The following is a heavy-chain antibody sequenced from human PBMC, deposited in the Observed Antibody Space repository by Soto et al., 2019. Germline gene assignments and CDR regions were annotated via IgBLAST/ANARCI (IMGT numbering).Heavy chain of an antibody. CDR3: ARVKQNSGGAGDPLDL. CDR1: GFTFGVYR. CDR2: IKSYGSST. D-gene: IGHD2-15*01. Sequence: GGSLRLSCAASGFTFGVYRFHWVRQVPGKGLLWVSYIKSYGSSTDYADSVKGRFTISTDSAKNTLYLQMSSLRAEDTAVYYCARVKQNSGGAGDPLDLWGQGTLVTVSS. J-gene: IGHJ5*02. V-gene: IGHV3-74*01.